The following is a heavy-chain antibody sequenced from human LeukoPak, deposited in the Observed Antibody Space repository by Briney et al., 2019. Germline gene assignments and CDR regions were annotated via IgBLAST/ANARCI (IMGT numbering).Heavy chain of an antibody. J-gene: IGHJ5*02. CDR3: ARESVDNWFDP. CDR1: GYSINSGYY. CDR2: IWHTGST. V-gene: IGHV4-38-2*02. Sequence: PSETLSLTCTVSGYSINSGYYWGWFRQSPGKGLEWIGTIWHTGSTYYNPSLKSRVTISVDTSKNQFSLKLSSVTAADTAVYYCARESVDNWFDPWGQGTLVTVSS.